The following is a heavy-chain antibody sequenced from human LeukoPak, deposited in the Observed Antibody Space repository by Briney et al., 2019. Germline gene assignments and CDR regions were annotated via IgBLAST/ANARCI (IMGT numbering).Heavy chain of an antibody. CDR3: ARGRYYYGSGSYYYFDY. V-gene: IGHV4-59*01. CDR2: IYYSGST. D-gene: IGHD3-10*01. J-gene: IGHJ4*02. Sequence: SETLSLTCTVSGGSISSYYWSWIRQPPGKGLEWIGYIYYSGSTNYNPSLKSRVTISVDTSKNQFSPKLSSVTAADTAVYYCARGRYYYGSGSYYYFDYWGQGTPVTVSS. CDR1: GGSISSYY.